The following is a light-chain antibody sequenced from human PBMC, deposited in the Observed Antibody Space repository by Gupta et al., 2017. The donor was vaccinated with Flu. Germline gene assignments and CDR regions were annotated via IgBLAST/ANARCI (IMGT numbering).Light chain of an antibody. J-gene: IGLJ1*01. CDR2: EVS. CDR1: SSDVGGYNY. Sequence: QSALTQPASVSGSPGQSIPISCTGTSSDVGGYNYVSWYQQHPGKAPKLMIYEVSNRPSGVSNSFSGSKSGNTASLTISGLQAEDEADYYCSSYTSSSTPLCVFGTGTKVTVL. CDR3: SSYTSSSTPLCV. V-gene: IGLV2-14*01.